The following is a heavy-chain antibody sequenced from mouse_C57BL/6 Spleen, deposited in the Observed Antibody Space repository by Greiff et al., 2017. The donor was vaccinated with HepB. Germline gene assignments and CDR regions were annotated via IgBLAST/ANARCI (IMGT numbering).Heavy chain of an antibody. Sequence: EVQGVESGGGLVKPGGSLKLSCAASGFTFSSYAMSWVRQTPEKRLEWVATISDGGSYTYYPDNVKGRFTISRDNAKNNLYLQMSHLKSEDTAMYYCARDRTGTCDYWGQGTTLTVSS. CDR1: GFTFSSYA. D-gene: IGHD4-1*01. CDR3: ARDRTGTCDY. J-gene: IGHJ2*01. CDR2: ISDGGSYT. V-gene: IGHV5-4*01.